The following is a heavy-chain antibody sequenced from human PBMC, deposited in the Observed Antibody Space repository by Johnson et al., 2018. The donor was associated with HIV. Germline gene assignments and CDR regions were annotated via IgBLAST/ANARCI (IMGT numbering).Heavy chain of an antibody. CDR2: ISWDGGST. V-gene: IGHV3-43D*03. Sequence: VQLVESGGVVVQPGGSLRLSCAASGFTFDDYAMHWVRQAPGKGLEWVSLISWDGGSTYYADSVKGRFTISRDNSKNSMYLQRNSLRAEDTALYYCASSLHYYDSSGYRGAFDIWGQGTMVTVSS. CDR3: ASSLHYYDSSGYRGAFDI. CDR1: GFTFDDYA. D-gene: IGHD3-22*01. J-gene: IGHJ3*02.